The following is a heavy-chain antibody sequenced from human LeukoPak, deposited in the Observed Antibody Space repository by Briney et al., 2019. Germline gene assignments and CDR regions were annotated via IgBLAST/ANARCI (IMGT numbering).Heavy chain of an antibody. Sequence: GGSLRLSCAASGFTFSSYWMHWVRQAPGKGLVWVSRINSDGSSTSYADSVRGRFTISRDNAKNTLYLQMNSLRAEDTAVYYCARESIAAAGTWFDPWGQGTLVTVSS. CDR3: ARESIAAAGTWFDP. CDR2: INSDGSST. D-gene: IGHD6-13*01. CDR1: GFTFSSYW. J-gene: IGHJ5*02. V-gene: IGHV3-74*01.